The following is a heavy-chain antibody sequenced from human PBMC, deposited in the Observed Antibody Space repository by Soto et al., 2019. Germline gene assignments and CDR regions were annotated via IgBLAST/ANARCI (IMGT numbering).Heavy chain of an antibody. J-gene: IGHJ4*02. CDR2: ISAYNGNT. D-gene: IGHD3-9*01. Sequence: ASVKVSCKASGYTFTSYGISWVRQAPGQGLEWMGWISAYNGNTNYAQKLQGRVTMTTDTSTSTAYMELRSLRSDDTAVYYCARAPSRYYDILTGYYYFDNWGQGTLVTVSS. CDR1: GYTFTSYG. V-gene: IGHV1-18*01. CDR3: ARAPSRYYDILTGYYYFDN.